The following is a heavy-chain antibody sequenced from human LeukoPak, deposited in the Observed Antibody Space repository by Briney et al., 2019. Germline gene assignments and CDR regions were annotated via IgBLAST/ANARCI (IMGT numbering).Heavy chain of an antibody. CDR1: GGSFSGYH. D-gene: IGHD5-18*01. CDR2: INHSGST. CDR3: ARGYMSRRWIQLWYFDY. J-gene: IGHJ4*02. Sequence: PSETLSLTCAVYGGSFSGYHWSWIRQPPGKGLEWIGEINHSGSTNYNPSLKSRVTISVDTSKNQFSLKLSSVTAADTAVYYCARGYMSRRWIQLWYFDYWGQGTLVTVSS. V-gene: IGHV4-34*01.